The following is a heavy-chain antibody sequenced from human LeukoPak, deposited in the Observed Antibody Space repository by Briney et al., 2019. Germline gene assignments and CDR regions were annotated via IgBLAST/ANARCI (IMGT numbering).Heavy chain of an antibody. D-gene: IGHD4-17*01. V-gene: IGHV4-59*01. CDR2: IYYSGST. CDR3: ASPTIYGDYLAFDI. J-gene: IGHJ3*02. Sequence: SETLSPTCTVSGGSISSYYWSWIRQPPGKGLEWIGYIYYSGSTNYNPSLKSRVTISVDTSKNQFSLKLSSVTAADTAVYYCASPTIYGDYLAFDIWGQGTMVTVSS. CDR1: GGSISSYY.